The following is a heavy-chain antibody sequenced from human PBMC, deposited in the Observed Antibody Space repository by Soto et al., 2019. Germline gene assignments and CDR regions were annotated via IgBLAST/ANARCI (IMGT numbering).Heavy chain of an antibody. CDR1: CGSFDGYY. V-gene: IGHV4-34*01. CDR2: SHHSGST. Sequence: SETLSLTCALYCGSFDGYYWSWIRQSPGKGLEWIGESHHSGSTKYNPSLKSRVSLSVDTSTKQFSLKMTSMTAADRGVYYCARGLDPWSGYLFRGQGPPLSVSS. D-gene: IGHD3-3*01. CDR3: ARGLDPWSGYLF. J-gene: IGHJ4*02.